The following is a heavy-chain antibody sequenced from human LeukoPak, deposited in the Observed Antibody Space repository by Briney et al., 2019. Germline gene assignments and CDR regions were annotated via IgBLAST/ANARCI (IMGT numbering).Heavy chain of an antibody. Sequence: GESLKISCQGSGYSFTSYWISWVRQMPGKGLEWMGGIDHSDSYTNYSPSFQGHVTISADKSISTAYLQWSSLKASDTAMYYCARGAAAYGMDVWGQGTTVTVSS. CDR1: GYSFTSYW. V-gene: IGHV5-10-1*01. D-gene: IGHD2-2*01. J-gene: IGHJ6*02. CDR2: IDHSDSYT. CDR3: ARGAAAYGMDV.